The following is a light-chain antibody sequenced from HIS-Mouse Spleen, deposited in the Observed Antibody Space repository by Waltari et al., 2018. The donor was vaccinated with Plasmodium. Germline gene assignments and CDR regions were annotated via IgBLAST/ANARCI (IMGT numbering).Light chain of an antibody. CDR2: DAS. Sequence: EIVLTQSPATLSLSPGERATLSCRASQSVRSYLPWYQQKPGQAPRLLIYDASNRATGIPARFSGSGSGTDFTLTISSLEPEDFAVYYCQQRSNWPRVLTFGGGTKVEIK. CDR1: QSVRSY. J-gene: IGKJ4*01. V-gene: IGKV3-11*01. CDR3: QQRSNWPRVLT.